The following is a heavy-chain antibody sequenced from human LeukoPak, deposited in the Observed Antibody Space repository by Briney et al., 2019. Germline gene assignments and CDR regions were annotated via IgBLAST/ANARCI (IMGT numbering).Heavy chain of an antibody. CDR2: ISSSGSTI. Sequence: PGGSLRLSCAASGFTFSSYEMNWVRQAPGKVLEWVSYISSSGSTIYYADSVKGRFTISRENSKNTLYLQMNSLRAEDTAVYYCAKDSAKKYDDYWGQGTLVTVSS. CDR3: AKDSAKKYDDY. J-gene: IGHJ4*02. V-gene: IGHV3-48*03. CDR1: GFTFSSYE. D-gene: IGHD2/OR15-2a*01.